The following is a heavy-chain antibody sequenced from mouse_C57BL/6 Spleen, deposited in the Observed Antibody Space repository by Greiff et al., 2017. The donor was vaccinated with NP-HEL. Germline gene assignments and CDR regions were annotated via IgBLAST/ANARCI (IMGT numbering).Heavy chain of an antibody. CDR3: MVTTKAWFAY. CDR2: IDPENGDT. Sequence: DVKLVESGAELVRPGASVKLSCTASGFNIKDDYMHWVKQRPEQGLEWIGWIDPENGDTEYASKFQGKATITADTSSNTAYLQLSSLTSEDTAVYYCMVTTKAWFAYWGQGTLVTVSA. D-gene: IGHD2-2*01. J-gene: IGHJ3*01. CDR1: GFNIKDDY. V-gene: IGHV14-4*01.